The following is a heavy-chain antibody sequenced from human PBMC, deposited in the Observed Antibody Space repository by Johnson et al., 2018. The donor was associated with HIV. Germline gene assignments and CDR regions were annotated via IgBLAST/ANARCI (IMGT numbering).Heavy chain of an antibody. D-gene: IGHD3-22*01. J-gene: IGHJ3*02. CDR3: AKDMEDSSGYYGAFDI. V-gene: IGHV3-43*01. CDR1: GFTFDDYT. Sequence: VQLVESGGVVVQPGGSLRLSCAASGFTFDDYTMHWVRQAPGKGLEWVSLISWDGGSTYYADSVKGRFIISRDNSKHSLYLQMNSLRTEDTALYYCAKDMEDSSGYYGAFDIWGQGTMVTVSS. CDR2: ISWDGGST.